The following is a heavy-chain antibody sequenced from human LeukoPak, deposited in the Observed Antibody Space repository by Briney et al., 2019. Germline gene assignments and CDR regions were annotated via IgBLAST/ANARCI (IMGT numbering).Heavy chain of an antibody. CDR1: GYSFTNFW. CDR3: ASAIVGAPSPDY. J-gene: IGHJ4*02. CDR2: IYPGDSDT. V-gene: IGHV5-51*01. Sequence: GESLKISCKGSGYSFTNFWIGWVRQMPGKGLEWMGVIYPGDSDTRYSPSFRGQVAISADKSISTAYLQWSSLKASDTAMYYCASAIVGAPSPDYWGQGTLVTVSS. D-gene: IGHD1-26*01.